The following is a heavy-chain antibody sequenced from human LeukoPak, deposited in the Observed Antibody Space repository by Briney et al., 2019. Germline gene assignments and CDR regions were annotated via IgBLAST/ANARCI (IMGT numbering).Heavy chain of an antibody. V-gene: IGHV3-7*01. D-gene: IGHD5-12*01. CDR2: INQDGSEE. J-gene: IGHJ4*02. CDR3: VRDGGVSGYDLLDY. CDR1: GFTFSNYW. Sequence: GGSLRLSCAASGFTFSNYWMTWVRQAPGKGLEWVANINQDGSEEYYMDSVRARFTISRDNAKDSLSLQMNSLRAEDTAVYYCVRDGGVSGYDLLDYWGQGTLVTVSS.